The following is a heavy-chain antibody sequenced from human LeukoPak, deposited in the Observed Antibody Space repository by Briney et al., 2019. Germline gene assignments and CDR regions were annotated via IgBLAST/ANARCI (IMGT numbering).Heavy chain of an antibody. D-gene: IGHD3-22*01. V-gene: IGHV4-4*08. CDR3: ARGYYDSRGFSNPFDS. CDR2: IHTNGNT. J-gene: IGHJ4*02. Sequence: SETLSLSCTVSGASICSSYWSWLRQPPGKGLEWIAYIHTNGNTNSNPSLKSRVTVSVDASKNQFSLMLRSVAAADTALYYCARGYYDSRGFSNPFDSWGQGTLVTVSS. CDR1: GASICSSY.